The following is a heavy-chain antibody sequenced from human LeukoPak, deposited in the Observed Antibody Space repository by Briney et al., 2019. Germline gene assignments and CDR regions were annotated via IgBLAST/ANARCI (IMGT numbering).Heavy chain of an antibody. D-gene: IGHD2-2*01. CDR2: INHSGST. V-gene: IGHV4-34*01. CDR1: GGSFGGYY. J-gene: IGHJ3*02. CDR3: ASLWPYQLSAFDI. Sequence: SETLSLTCAVYGGSFGGYYWSWIRQPPGKGLEWIGEINHSGSTNYNPSLKSRVTISVDTSKNQFSLKLSSVTAADTAVYYCASLWPYQLSAFDIWGQGTMVTVSS.